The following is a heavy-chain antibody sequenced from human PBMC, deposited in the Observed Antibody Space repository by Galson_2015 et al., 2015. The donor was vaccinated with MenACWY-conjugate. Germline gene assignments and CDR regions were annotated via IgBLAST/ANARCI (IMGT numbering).Heavy chain of an antibody. Sequence: SLRLSCAASGFTFSSYTMHWVRQTPGKGLEWVALMSYDGSNQYYADSLKGRLTISRDNSKSTLYLQMDSLRAEDTAVYYCAGGLIGYSSGPLDFWGQGALVTVSS. D-gene: IGHD6-19*01. CDR2: MSYDGSNQ. V-gene: IGHV3-30*01. CDR3: AGGLIGYSSGPLDF. CDR1: GFTFSSYT. J-gene: IGHJ4*02.